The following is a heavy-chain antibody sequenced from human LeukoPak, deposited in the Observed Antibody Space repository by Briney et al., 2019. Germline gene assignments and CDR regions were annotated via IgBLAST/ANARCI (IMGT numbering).Heavy chain of an antibody. CDR2: ISYDGSNK. CDR3: ARAKVLDY. Sequence: PGRSLRLSCAASGFTFSSYAMHWVRQAPGKGLEWVAVISYDGSNKYYADSVKGRFTISRGNSKNTLYLQMNSLRAEDTAVYYCARAKVLDYWGQGTLVTVSS. J-gene: IGHJ4*02. CDR1: GFTFSSYA. V-gene: IGHV3-30-3*01.